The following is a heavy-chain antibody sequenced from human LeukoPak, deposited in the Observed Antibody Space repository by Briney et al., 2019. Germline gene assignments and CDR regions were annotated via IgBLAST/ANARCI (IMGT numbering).Heavy chain of an antibody. J-gene: IGHJ3*02. CDR2: IGASGSNT. CDR1: GFTFSSYA. CDR3: AKSPYYDSSGDAFEI. D-gene: IGHD3-22*01. Sequence: GGSLRLSCAASGFTFSSYAMSWVRQAPGKGLEWVAAIGASGSNTYYAASVEGRFTISRDNSKETLYLQMDSLRVDDAAVYFCAKSPYYDSSGDAFEIWGQGTLVTVSS. V-gene: IGHV3-23*01.